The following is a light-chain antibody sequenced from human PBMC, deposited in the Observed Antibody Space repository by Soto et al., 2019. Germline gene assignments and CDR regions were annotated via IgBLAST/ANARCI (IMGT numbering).Light chain of an antibody. Sequence: IQMTQSPSSLSASVGDRVTITCRASQRITTYLNWYQQKPGEAPKLLISTSGTLQRGVPSRFSGSGSGTDFRLTITALRTEDFATYFWQQNYSTPYTFGQGTKLEIK. CDR2: TSG. J-gene: IGKJ2*01. CDR1: QRITTY. CDR3: QQNYSTPYT. V-gene: IGKV1-39*01.